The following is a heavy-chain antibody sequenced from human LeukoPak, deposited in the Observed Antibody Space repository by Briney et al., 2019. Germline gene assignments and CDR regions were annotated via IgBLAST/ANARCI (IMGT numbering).Heavy chain of an antibody. D-gene: IGHD3-22*01. V-gene: IGHV4-39*01. Sequence: SETLSLTCTVFGGSISSSSYHWAWIRQPPGKGLEWIGNMYYSGSTYYNPSLKSRVTLSVDTSKNQFSLKMSSVSAADTALYYCARLYGSTLYFDYRGQGTLVTVSS. CDR2: MYYSGST. CDR3: ARLYGSTLYFDY. J-gene: IGHJ4*02. CDR1: GGSISSSSYH.